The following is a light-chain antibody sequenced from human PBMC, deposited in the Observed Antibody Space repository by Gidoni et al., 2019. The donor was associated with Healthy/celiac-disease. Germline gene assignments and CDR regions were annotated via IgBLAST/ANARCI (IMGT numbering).Light chain of an antibody. Sequence: DLPMTQSPSSLSASVGDRVTITCQASQDISNYLNWYQQKPGKAPKLLIYDASTLETGVPSRFSGSGSGTDFTFTISSLQPGDIATYYCQQYDNRPLFGGGTKVEIK. CDR2: DAS. CDR1: QDISNY. V-gene: IGKV1-33*01. J-gene: IGKJ4*01. CDR3: QQYDNRPL.